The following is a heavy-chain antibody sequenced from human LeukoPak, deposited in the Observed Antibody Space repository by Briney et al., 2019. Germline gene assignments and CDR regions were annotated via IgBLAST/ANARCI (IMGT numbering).Heavy chain of an antibody. D-gene: IGHD5-18*01. V-gene: IGHV3-23*01. CDR2: ISGSGGST. Sequence: GGSLRLSCAASGFTFSSYAVSWVRQAPGKGLEWVSAISGSGGSTYYADSVKGRFTISRDNSKNTLYLQMNSLRAEDTAVYYCATSTGYSYGKYYFDYWGQGTLVTVSS. J-gene: IGHJ4*02. CDR1: GFTFSSYA. CDR3: ATSTGYSYGKYYFDY.